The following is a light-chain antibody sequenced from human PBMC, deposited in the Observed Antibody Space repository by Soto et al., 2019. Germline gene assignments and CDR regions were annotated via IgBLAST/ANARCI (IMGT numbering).Light chain of an antibody. J-gene: IGLJ1*01. CDR1: SSDVGGYNY. V-gene: IGLV2-8*01. CDR3: SSYAGNNNLV. Sequence: QSALTQPPSASGSPGQSVTISCTGTSSDVGGYNYVSWYQQNPGKAPKLMMYEVSKRPSGVPDRFSGSKSGNTASLTVSGLQAEDEADYYCSSYAGNNNLVFGTGTKVTVL. CDR2: EVS.